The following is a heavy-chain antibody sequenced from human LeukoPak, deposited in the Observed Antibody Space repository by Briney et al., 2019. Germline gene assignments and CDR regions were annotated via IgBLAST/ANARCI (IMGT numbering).Heavy chain of an antibody. Sequence: GGSLRLSCAGSGFTFNNYAMSWVRQTLREGLEWVSTIMISGDDTYYADPVKGRFTMSRDKSKNTLYLQMSYLRAEDTAVYYCVRAAPGDCSSTSCSLFDNWGQGILVTVSS. CDR3: VRAAPGDCSSTSCSLFDN. V-gene: IGHV3-23*01. J-gene: IGHJ4*02. D-gene: IGHD2-2*01. CDR2: IMISGDDT. CDR1: GFTFNNYA.